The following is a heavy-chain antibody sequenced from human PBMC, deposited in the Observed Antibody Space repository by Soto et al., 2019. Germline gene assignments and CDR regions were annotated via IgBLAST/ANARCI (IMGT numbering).Heavy chain of an antibody. V-gene: IGHV3-23*01. CDR1: GFSFSSYA. CDR3: AKAGGYDILTGYRNRFDP. CDR2: ISGGGGST. Sequence: GESLKISCAASGFSFSSYAMSWVRQAPGKGLEWVSGISGGGGSTYYAVSVKGRFTISRDNSKNTLSLQMNSLRVEDTAIYYCAKAGGYDILTGYRNRFDPWGQGTLVTVSS. J-gene: IGHJ5*02. D-gene: IGHD3-9*01.